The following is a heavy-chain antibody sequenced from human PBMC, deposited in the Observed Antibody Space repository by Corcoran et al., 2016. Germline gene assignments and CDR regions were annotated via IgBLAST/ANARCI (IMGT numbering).Heavy chain of an antibody. D-gene: IGHD2-21*01. CDR3: AKDKTCAFDY. Sequence: QVQLVESGGGVVQPGRSLRLSCAASGFTFSSYGMHWVRQAPGKGLEWVAVISYDGSNKYYADSVKGRFTISRDNSKNTLYLQMNSLRAEDTAGYYCAKDKTCAFDYWGQGTLVTVSS. CDR2: ISYDGSNK. J-gene: IGHJ4*02. CDR1: GFTFSSYG. V-gene: IGHV3-30*18.